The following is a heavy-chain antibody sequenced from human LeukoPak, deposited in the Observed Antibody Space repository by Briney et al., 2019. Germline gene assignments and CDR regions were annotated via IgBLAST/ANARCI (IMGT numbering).Heavy chain of an antibody. Sequence: SVKVSCKASGGTFSSYAIGWVRQAPGQGLEWMGRIIPIFGIANYAQKFQGRVTITADKSTSTAYMELSSLRSEDTAVYYCARDQSRGRGYSYGRRGAYYYYGMDVWGQGTTVTVSS. V-gene: IGHV1-69*04. CDR3: ARDQSRGRGYSYGRRGAYYYYGMDV. CDR2: IIPIFGIA. J-gene: IGHJ6*02. CDR1: GGTFSSYA. D-gene: IGHD5-18*01.